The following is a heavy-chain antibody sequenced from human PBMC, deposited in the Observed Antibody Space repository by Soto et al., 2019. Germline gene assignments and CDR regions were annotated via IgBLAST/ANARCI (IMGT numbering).Heavy chain of an antibody. V-gene: IGHV1-18*01. D-gene: IGHD3-3*01. Sequence: QVHLVQSGAEVEKPGASVKVSCKASGYTFTDYGISWVRQAPGQGLQWMGWITAFNVNTKYAQQFQGRVTMTTDTSTSTASMELRSLESDDTAVYYCARISQSDFWSGYYYFFDYWGQGTLVTVSS. CDR1: GYTFTDYG. J-gene: IGHJ4*02. CDR2: ITAFNVNT. CDR3: ARISQSDFWSGYYYFFDY.